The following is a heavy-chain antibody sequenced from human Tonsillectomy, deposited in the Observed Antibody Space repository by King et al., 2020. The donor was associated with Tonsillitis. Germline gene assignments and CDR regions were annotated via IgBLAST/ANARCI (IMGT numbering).Heavy chain of an antibody. V-gene: IGHV3-30*01. CDR1: GFTFNTYA. J-gene: IGHJ4*02. Sequence: VQLVESGGGVVQPGRSLRLSCAASGFTFNTYAMYWVRQAPGKGLEWVAVISYDGGNKNYADSVKGRFTISRDNSQNALYLQMNSLRPEDTAMYYCATRPLIERCGGDYCHGGDYWGRGALVTVSS. D-gene: IGHD2-21*01. CDR2: ISYDGGNK. CDR3: ATRPLIERCGGDYCHGGDY.